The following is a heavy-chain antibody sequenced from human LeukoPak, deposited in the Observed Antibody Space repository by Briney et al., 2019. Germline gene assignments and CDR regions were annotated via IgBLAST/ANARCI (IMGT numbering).Heavy chain of an antibody. J-gene: IGHJ4*02. CDR1: GFNFNIYT. CDR3: AKSRGIYDNSGWRTFDY. CDR2: IGDNSDST. V-gene: IGHV3-23*01. D-gene: IGHD6-19*01. Sequence: PGGSLRLSCAASGFNFNIYTMSWVRQAPGKGLEWVSIIGDNSDSTYYADSVKGRFTISRDNFKNTLYLQMNSLRAEDTAIYYCAKSRGIYDNSGWRTFDYWGQGTLVTVSS.